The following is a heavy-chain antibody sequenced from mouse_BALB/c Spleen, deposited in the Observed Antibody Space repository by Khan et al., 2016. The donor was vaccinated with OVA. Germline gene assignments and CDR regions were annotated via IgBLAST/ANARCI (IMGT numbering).Heavy chain of an antibody. V-gene: IGHV1-37*01. CDR2: INPYNGDT. D-gene: IGHD2-3*01. CDR3: TDGYYRDAMDY. Sequence: EVKLVESGPELVKPGASVKISCKASGYSFTGYFMNWVKQSHGKSLEWIGRINPYNGDTFYNQKFKGKATLTVDKSSSTAHMELLSLTSEDSAVYYCTDGYYRDAMDYWGQGTSVTVSS. CDR1: GYSFTGYF. J-gene: IGHJ4*01.